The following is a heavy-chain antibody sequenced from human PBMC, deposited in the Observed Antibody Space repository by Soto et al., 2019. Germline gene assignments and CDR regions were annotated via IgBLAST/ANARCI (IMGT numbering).Heavy chain of an antibody. CDR3: AKEATLGAGSNCLFDY. CDR2: ISYDGNNK. D-gene: IGHD1-26*01. CDR1: GFTFRGYG. V-gene: IGHV3-30*18. Sequence: GGSLRLSCAASGFTFRGYGMHWVRQAPGKGLEWVAVISYDGNNKFYTDSVKGRFTISRDNSKDTLSLQMNSLTVEDTAVYYCAKEATLGAGSNCLFDYWGQGALVTVSS. J-gene: IGHJ4*02.